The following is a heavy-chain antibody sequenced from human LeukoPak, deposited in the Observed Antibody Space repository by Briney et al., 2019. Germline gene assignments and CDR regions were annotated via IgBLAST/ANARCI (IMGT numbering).Heavy chain of an antibody. J-gene: IGHJ5*02. V-gene: IGHV4-39*07. D-gene: IGHD3-22*01. CDR1: GGSISSSSYY. Sequence: SETLSLTCTVSGGSISSSSYYWGWIRQPPGKGLEWIGSIYYSGSTYYNPSLKSRVTISVDTSKNQVSLKLSSVTAADTAVYYCAREDTMIVDNWFDPWGQGTLVTVSS. CDR2: IYYSGST. CDR3: AREDTMIVDNWFDP.